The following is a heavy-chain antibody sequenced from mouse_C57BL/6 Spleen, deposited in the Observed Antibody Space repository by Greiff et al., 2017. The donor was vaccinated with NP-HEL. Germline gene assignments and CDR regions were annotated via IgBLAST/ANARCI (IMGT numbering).Heavy chain of an antibody. CDR1: GYTFTDYE. Sequence: QVQLKQSGAELVRPGASVTLSCKASGYTFTDYEMHWVKQTPVHGLEWIGAIDPETGGTDYNQKFKGKAILTADKSSSTAYMELRSLTSEDSAVYYCTRSDYDGAMDYWGQGTSVTVSS. J-gene: IGHJ4*01. V-gene: IGHV1-15*01. D-gene: IGHD2-4*01. CDR3: TRSDYDGAMDY. CDR2: IDPETGGT.